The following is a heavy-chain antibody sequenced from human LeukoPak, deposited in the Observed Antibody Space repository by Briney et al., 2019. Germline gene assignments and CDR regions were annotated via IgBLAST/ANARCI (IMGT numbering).Heavy chain of an antibody. Sequence: PGGSLRLSCAASGFTFSSYGMHWVRQAPGKGLEWVAVISYDGSNKYYADSVKGRFTISRDNSKNTLYLQMNSLRAEDTAVYYRAKGATVTTLDYWGQGTLVTVSS. V-gene: IGHV3-30*18. D-gene: IGHD4-17*01. CDR3: AKGATVTTLDY. CDR2: ISYDGSNK. J-gene: IGHJ4*02. CDR1: GFTFSSYG.